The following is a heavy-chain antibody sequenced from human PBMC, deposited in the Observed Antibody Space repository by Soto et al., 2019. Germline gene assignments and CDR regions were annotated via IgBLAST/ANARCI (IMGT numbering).Heavy chain of an antibody. CDR2: ISGSGGST. CDR3: ATRTVGWSFDL. Sequence: EVQLLESGGGLVQPGGSLRLSCAASGFTFSSYAMNWVRQAPGKGLGWVSVISGSGGSTYYADAVKGRFTISRDNTKNTMLVQKISLGGDDAAVYYCATRTVGWSFDLWGRGTLVTVSS. J-gene: IGHJ2*01. V-gene: IGHV3-23*01. D-gene: IGHD4-17*01. CDR1: GFTFSSYA.